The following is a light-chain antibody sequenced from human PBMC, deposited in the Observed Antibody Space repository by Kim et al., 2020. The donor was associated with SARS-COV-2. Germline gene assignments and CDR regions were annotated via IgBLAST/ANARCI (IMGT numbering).Light chain of an antibody. CDR2: GSS. J-gene: IGKJ4*01. CDR1: QSVSSTY. CDR3: QQYSSSPPLT. Sequence: EIVLTQSPGTLSLSPGERATLSCRASQSVSSTYLAWYQQKPGQAPRLLIYGSSIRAIGIPDRFSGSGSGTDFALTISRLEPEDFAVYYCQQYSSSPPLTFGGGTKLEI. V-gene: IGKV3-20*01.